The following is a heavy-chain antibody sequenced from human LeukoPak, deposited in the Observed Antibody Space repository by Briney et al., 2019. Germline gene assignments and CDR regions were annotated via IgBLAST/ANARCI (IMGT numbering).Heavy chain of an antibody. V-gene: IGHV4-30-4*01. CDR2: IYYSGST. CDR1: GGSISSGDYY. D-gene: IGHD6-19*01. CDR3: ARENSSGWLGY. J-gene: IGHJ4*02. Sequence: PSETLSLTCTVSGGSISSGDYYWSWIRQPPGKGLEWIGYIYYSGSTYYNPSLKSRVTISVDTSKNQFSLKLSSVTAADTAVYYCARENSSGWLGYWGQGTLVTVSS.